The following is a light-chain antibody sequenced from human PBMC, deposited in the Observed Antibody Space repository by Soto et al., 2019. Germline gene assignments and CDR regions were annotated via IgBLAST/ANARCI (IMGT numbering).Light chain of an antibody. J-gene: IGKJ4*01. V-gene: IGKV3-20*01. CDR2: ASS. CDR1: QSVSRTY. Sequence: IVLTQSPGTLSLSPGERATLSCRTSQSVSRTYLAWYQQKPGQAPSLLIYASSTRATGIPDRFSVSGYGTDFTLTITRLEPEDFAVYYCQHYGSSRLTFGGGTKV. CDR3: QHYGSSRLT.